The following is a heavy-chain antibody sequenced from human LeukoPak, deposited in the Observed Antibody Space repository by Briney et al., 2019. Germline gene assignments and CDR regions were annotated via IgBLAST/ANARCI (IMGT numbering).Heavy chain of an antibody. CDR2: LWFDGSNI. Sequence: PGGPPKLYSAASQSTYTKNATHSVPSVPPQPQDLARILWFDGSNIRYADFVKGQFTIARDDFKNTVYLQMNSLRVEDTAVYYCGRGSFPYCSGDCFDSWGKGTLVTVS. J-gene: IGHJ4*02. CDR1: QSTYTKNA. CDR3: GRGSFPYCSGDCFDS. D-gene: IGHD2-21*02. V-gene: IGHV3-33*01.